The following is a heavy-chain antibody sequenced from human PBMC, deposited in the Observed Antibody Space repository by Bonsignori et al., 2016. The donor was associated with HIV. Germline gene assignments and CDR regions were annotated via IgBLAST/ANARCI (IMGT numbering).Heavy chain of an antibody. Sequence: SETLSLTCAVYGGSFSGYYWSWIRQPPGKGLEWIGEINHSGSTNYNPSLKSRVTISVDTSKNQFSLKLSSVTAADTAVYYCARGGIVGASGWFDPWGQGTLVTVSS. CDR1: GGSFSGYY. CDR2: INHSGST. V-gene: IGHV4-34*01. CDR3: ARGGIVGASGWFDP. J-gene: IGHJ5*02. D-gene: IGHD1-26*01.